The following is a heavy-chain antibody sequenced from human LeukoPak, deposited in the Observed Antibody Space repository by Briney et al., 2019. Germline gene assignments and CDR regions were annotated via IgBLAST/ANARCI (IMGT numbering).Heavy chain of an antibody. CDR1: GGTFSSYA. Sequence: SVKVSCKASGGTFSSYAISWVRQAPGQGLEWMGRIIPIFGTANYAQKFQGRVTITTDESTSTAYMELSSLRSEDTAVYYCARDALDVVVVAATFGLNWFDPWGQGTLVTVSS. J-gene: IGHJ5*02. V-gene: IGHV1-69*05. CDR3: ARDALDVVVVAATFGLNWFDP. CDR2: IIPIFGTA. D-gene: IGHD2-15*01.